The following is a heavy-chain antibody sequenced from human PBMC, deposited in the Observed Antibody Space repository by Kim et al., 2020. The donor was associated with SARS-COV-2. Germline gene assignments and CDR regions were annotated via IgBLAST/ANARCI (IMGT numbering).Heavy chain of an antibody. J-gene: IGHJ4*01. Sequence: GGSLRLSCAASGFTFSSYAMHWVRQAPGKGLEWVAVISYDGSNKYYADSVKGRFTISRDNSKNTRYLQMNSLRAEDTAVYYCARDDAYYDSSGEFDYWG. V-gene: IGHV3-30*04. CDR2: ISYDGSNK. CDR1: GFTFSSYA. CDR3: ARDDAYYDSSGEFDY. D-gene: IGHD3-22*01.